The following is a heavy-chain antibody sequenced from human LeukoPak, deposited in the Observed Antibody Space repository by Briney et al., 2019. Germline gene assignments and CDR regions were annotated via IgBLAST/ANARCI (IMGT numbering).Heavy chain of an antibody. J-gene: IGHJ4*02. CDR2: ISSSSRRI. D-gene: IGHD2-2*01. Sequence: PGGSLRLSCAASGFTFSTYSMNWVRQAPGKGLEWVSYISSSSRRIFYAGSVEGRFTISRDKAKNSLYLQMNNLRAEDTDISSCTSNVTGYGSSCHDYWGQGNLVTVSS. CDR3: TSNVTGYGSSCHDY. V-gene: IGHV3-48*01. CDR1: GFTFSTYS.